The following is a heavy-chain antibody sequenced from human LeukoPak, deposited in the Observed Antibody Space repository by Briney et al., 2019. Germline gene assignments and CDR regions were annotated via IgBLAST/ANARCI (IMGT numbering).Heavy chain of an antibody. Sequence: GGSLRLSCAASGFMFSSNWMSWVRLAPGKGLEWVANIKEDGTETYYVDSVKGRFTISRDNAKNSLYLQMNSLRVEDTAVYYCASRHFENWGQGTLVTVSS. CDR2: IKEDGTET. CDR3: ASRHFEN. J-gene: IGHJ4*02. CDR1: GFMFSSNW. V-gene: IGHV3-7*03.